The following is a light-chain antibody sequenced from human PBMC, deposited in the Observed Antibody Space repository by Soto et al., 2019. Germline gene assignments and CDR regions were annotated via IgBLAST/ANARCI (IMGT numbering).Light chain of an antibody. J-gene: IGKJ2*01. CDR1: QSVSSN. CDR2: GAS. CDR3: QQYNNWPYT. V-gene: IGKV3-15*01. Sequence: EIVMTQSPATLSVSPGERAALSCRASQSVSSNFAWYQQKPGQAPRLLIYGASTRATGIPARFSGSGSGPEFTLTISSLQSEDFAVYSCQQYNNWPYTFGQGTKLEIK.